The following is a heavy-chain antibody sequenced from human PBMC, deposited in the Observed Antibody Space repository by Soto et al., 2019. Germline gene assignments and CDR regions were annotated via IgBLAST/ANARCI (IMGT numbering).Heavy chain of an antibody. D-gene: IGHD6-6*01. J-gene: IGHJ4*02. V-gene: IGHV1-69*01. Sequence: VSCKASGGTFSSYAISWVRQAPGQGLEWMGGIIPIFGTANYAQKFQGRVTITADESTSTAYMELSSLRSEDTAVYYCARSGYSSSSGLRFDYWGQGTLVTVSS. CDR1: GGTFSSYA. CDR3: ARSGYSSSSGLRFDY. CDR2: IIPIFGTA.